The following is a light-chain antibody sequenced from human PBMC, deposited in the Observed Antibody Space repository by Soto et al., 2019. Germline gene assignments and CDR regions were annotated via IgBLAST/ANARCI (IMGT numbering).Light chain of an antibody. V-gene: IGLV2-14*01. CDR1: SSDVGGYNY. CDR3: SSYTSSNTRVV. J-gene: IGLJ2*01. CDR2: DVS. Sequence: QSALTQPASVSGSPGQSITISCTGSSSDVGGYNYVSWYQQHPGKAPKVMIYDVSNRPSGVSNLFSGSKSGKTASLTISGLQAEDEADYYCSSYTSSNTRVVFGGGTKVTVL.